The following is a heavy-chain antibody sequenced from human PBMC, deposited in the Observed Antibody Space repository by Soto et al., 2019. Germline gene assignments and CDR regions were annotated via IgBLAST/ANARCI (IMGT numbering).Heavy chain of an antibody. V-gene: IGHV1-18*01. J-gene: IGHJ4*02. CDR2: ISAYNGNT. D-gene: IGHD3-22*01. CDR3: ARYYDSSGYPPFDY. CDR1: GYTFTSYG. Sequence: QVQLVQSGAEVKKPGASVKVSCKASGYTFTSYGIIWVRQAPGQGLEWMGWISAYNGNTNYAQKLQGRVTMTTDTSTRPAYMELRGLRSDDTAVYYCARYYDSSGYPPFDYWGQGTLVTVSS.